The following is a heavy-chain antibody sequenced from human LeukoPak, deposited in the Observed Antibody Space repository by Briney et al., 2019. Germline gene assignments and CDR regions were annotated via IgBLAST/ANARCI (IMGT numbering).Heavy chain of an antibody. Sequence: SETLSLTCTVSGGSISSYYWSWIRQPPGKGLEWLGYIYYSGSTNYNPSLKSRVTISVDTSKNQFSLKLSSVTAADTAVYYCARFGSGSYYFKYNWFDPWGQGTLVTVSS. V-gene: IGHV4-59*08. CDR2: IYYSGST. CDR3: ARFGSGSYYFKYNWFDP. J-gene: IGHJ5*02. D-gene: IGHD3-10*01. CDR1: GGSISSYY.